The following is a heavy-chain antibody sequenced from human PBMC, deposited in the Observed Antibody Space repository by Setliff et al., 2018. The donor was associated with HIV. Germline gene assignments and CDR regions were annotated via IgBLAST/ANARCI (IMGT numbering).Heavy chain of an antibody. CDR3: ASQPLQIGGATA. D-gene: IGHD5-12*01. J-gene: IGHJ5*02. V-gene: IGHV4-4*02. Sequence: SETLSLTCAVSGASINSPNWWTWVRQSPGKGLEWIGEIDASGNTNYNPSLQSRLTISVDKSGNQFFLKMNSITAADTAVYYCASQPLQIGGATAWGQGTLVTV. CDR1: GASINSPNW. CDR2: IDASGNT.